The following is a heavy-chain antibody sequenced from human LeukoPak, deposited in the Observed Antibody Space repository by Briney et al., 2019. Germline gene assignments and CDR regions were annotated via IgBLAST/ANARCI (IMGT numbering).Heavy chain of an antibody. V-gene: IGHV4-39*07. D-gene: IGHD6-19*01. J-gene: IGHJ4*02. CDR2: IYYSGST. Sequence: SETLSLTCTVSGGSISSSSYYWGWIRQPPGKGLEWIGSIYYSGSTYYNPSLKSRVTISVDTSKNQFSLKLSSVTAADTAVYYCARDRSSAVAGYHFDTWGLGTLVTVSS. CDR1: GGSISSSSYY. CDR3: ARDRSSAVAGYHFDT.